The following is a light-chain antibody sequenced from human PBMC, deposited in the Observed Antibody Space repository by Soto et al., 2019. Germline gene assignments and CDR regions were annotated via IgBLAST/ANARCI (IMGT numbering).Light chain of an antibody. CDR1: SSDVGAYNY. V-gene: IGLV2-14*01. Sequence: QSALTQPASVSGSPGQSITVSCTGTSSDVGAYNYVSWYQQHPGKAPKLIIYEVNNRPSGVSNRFSGSKSDNTASLTISGLQAEDEASYYCSSYSRTRTLWVFGGGTKLTVL. J-gene: IGLJ3*02. CDR2: EVN. CDR3: SSYSRTRTLWV.